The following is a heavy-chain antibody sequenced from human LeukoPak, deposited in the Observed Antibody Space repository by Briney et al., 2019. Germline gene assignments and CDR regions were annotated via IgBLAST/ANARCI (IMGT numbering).Heavy chain of an antibody. V-gene: IGHV1-69*05. CDR2: IIPIFDTA. CDR1: GGTFSSYA. D-gene: IGHD2-2*01. CDR3: ARDLRYYCISTSCLRVNWFHL. Sequence: ASVKVSCKASGGTFSSYAISWVRQAPGQGLEWMGRIIPIFDTANYEQKFQGRVTITTDESTSTAYMELSSLRSEDTAGYKCARDLRYYCISTSCLRVNWFHLWGQGTLVTVSS. J-gene: IGHJ5*02.